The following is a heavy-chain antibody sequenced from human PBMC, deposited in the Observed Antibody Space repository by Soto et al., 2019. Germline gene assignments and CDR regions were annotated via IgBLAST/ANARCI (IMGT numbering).Heavy chain of an antibody. D-gene: IGHD4-17*01. CDR2: ISTTSGTT. Sequence: GGSLRLSCAASGFTFTTYSMNWVRQAPEKGLEWISYISTTSGTTYYADSVKGRFTVSRDNAKNSLYLQMNSLRDEDTAVYYCARDRDYAFDIWGQGAMVTVSS. CDR1: GFTFTTYS. CDR3: ARDRDYAFDI. J-gene: IGHJ3*02. V-gene: IGHV3-48*02.